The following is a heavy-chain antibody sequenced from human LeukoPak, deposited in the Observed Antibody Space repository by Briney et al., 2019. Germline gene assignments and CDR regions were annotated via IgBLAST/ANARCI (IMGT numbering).Heavy chain of an antibody. J-gene: IGHJ4*02. Sequence: PSETLSLTYTVSGDSISSGSYYWGWIRQPPGKALEWIGSIYYSGSTYYNPSLKSRVTISVDTSKNQFSLKLSSVTAADTAVYFCARLCSYYYDSSAYPYYFDYWGQGTLVTVSS. V-gene: IGHV4-39*01. CDR1: GDSISSGSYY. D-gene: IGHD3-22*01. CDR3: ARLCSYYYDSSAYPYYFDY. CDR2: IYYSGST.